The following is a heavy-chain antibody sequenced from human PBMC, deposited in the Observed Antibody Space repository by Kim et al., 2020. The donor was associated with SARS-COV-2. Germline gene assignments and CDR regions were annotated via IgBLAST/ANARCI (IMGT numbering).Heavy chain of an antibody. J-gene: IGHJ6*02. Sequence: SETLSLTCTVSGGSISSYYWSWIRQPPGKGLEWIGYIYYSGSTNYNPSLKSRVTISVDTSKNQFSLKLSSVTAADTAVYYCARAGVGFGELLRDYYYGMDVWGQGTTVTVSS. D-gene: IGHD3-10*01. CDR2: IYYSGST. CDR3: ARAGVGFGELLRDYYYGMDV. CDR1: GGSISSYY. V-gene: IGHV4-59*01.